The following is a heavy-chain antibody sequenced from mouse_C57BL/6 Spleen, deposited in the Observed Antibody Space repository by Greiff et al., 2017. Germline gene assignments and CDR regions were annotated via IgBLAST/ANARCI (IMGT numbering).Heavy chain of an antibody. V-gene: IGHV1-85*01. CDR2: IYPRDGST. J-gene: IGHJ1*03. D-gene: IGHD1-1*01. Sequence: VQLQQSGPELVKPGASVKLSCKASGYNFTSYDINWVKQRPGQGLEWIGWIYPRDGSTTYNEKFKGKATLTVDTASSTAYMELHSLTSEVSAVYFCSRAIYYLGCCYWYFDVWGTGTTVTV. CDR3: SRAIYYLGCCYWYFDV. CDR1: GYNFTSYD.